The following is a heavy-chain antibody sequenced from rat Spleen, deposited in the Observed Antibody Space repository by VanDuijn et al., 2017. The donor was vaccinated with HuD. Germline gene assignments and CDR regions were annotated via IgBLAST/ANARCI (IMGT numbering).Heavy chain of an antibody. CDR2: ISYDGSSI. CDR3: ARPGGYFDF. V-gene: IGHV5-7*01. J-gene: IGHJ1*01. Sequence: EVQLVDSGGGLVQPGRSLKLSCAASGFTFSDCYMAWVRQAPTKGLEWVATISYDGSSIYYRDSVKGRFTISRENAKNTLYLQMDSLRSEDTATYYCARPGGYFDFWGPGTMVTVSS. CDR1: GFTFSDCY.